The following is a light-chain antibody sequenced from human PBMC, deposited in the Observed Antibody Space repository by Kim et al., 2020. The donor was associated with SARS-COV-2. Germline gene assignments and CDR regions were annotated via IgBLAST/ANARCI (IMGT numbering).Light chain of an antibody. J-gene: IGLJ2*01. Sequence: GQSITISCTGTSSLVGDYNYVSWYQQHPDKAPKLIIYDVSDRPSGVSTHFSGSKSGNTASLTISGLQAADDADYYCTSYTGADTVVFGGGTQLTVL. V-gene: IGLV2-14*03. CDR2: DVS. CDR1: SSLVGDYNY. CDR3: TSYTGADTVV.